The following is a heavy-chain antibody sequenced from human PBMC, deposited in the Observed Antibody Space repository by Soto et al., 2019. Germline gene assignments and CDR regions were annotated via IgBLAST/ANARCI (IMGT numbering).Heavy chain of an antibody. CDR2: IYYSGST. J-gene: IGHJ6*02. V-gene: IGHV4-59*01. CDR3: ARFLRGDYSGSHLGGMDV. Sequence: SETLSLTCTVSGGSISSYYWSWIRQPPGKGLEWIGYIYYSGSTNYNPSLKSRVTISVDTSKNQFSLKLSSVTAADTAVYYCARFLRGDYSGSHLGGMDVWGQGTTVTVSS. CDR1: GGSISSYY. D-gene: IGHD6-6*01.